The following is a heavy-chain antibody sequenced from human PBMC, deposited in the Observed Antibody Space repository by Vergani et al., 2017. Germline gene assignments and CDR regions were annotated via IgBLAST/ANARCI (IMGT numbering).Heavy chain of an antibody. CDR2: INHSGST. D-gene: IGHD6-6*01. CDR1: GGSFSGYY. V-gene: IGHV4-34*01. CDR3: ASRDATIAARGSSFDY. J-gene: IGHJ4*02. Sequence: QVQLQQWGAGLLKPSETLSLTCAVYGGSFSGYYWSWIRQPPGKGLEWIGEINHSGSTNYNPSLKSRVPISVDTSKNQFSLKLSSVTAADTAVYYCASRDATIAARGSSFDYWGQGTLVTVYS.